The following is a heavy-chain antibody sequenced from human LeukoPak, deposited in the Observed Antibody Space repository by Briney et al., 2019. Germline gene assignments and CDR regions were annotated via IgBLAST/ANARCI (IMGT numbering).Heavy chain of an antibody. V-gene: IGHV1-18*01. D-gene: IGHD3-22*01. CDR1: GYTFTSYG. Sequence: GASVKVSCXASGYTFTSYGISWVRQAPGQGLEWMGWISAYNGNTNYAQKLQGRVTMTTDTSTSTAYMELRSLRSDDTAVYYCARAKYYYDSSGLRSSYFDYWGQGTLVTVSS. J-gene: IGHJ4*02. CDR3: ARAKYYYDSSGLRSSYFDY. CDR2: ISAYNGNT.